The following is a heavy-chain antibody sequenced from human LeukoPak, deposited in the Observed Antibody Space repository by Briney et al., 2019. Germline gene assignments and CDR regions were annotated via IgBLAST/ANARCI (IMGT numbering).Heavy chain of an antibody. D-gene: IGHD3-22*01. J-gene: IGHJ4*02. CDR2: IRAYNGNT. CDR3: ARDLYDSSGYYY. V-gene: IGHV1-18*01. Sequence: ASVKVSCKASGYSFTSNGISCVRQAPGQGLEWMGWIRAYNGNTNYAQKLQGRVTMTTDTSTSTAYMELRSLRSDDTAVYYCARDLYDSSGYYYWGQGTLVTVSS. CDR1: GYSFTSNG.